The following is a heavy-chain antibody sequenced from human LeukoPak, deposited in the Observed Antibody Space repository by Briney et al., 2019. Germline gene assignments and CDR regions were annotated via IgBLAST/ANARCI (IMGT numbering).Heavy chain of an antibody. V-gene: IGHV1-46*01. CDR3: ARSVPRHSGSYWITKVDAFDI. Sequence: ASVKVSCKASGYTFTSYYMHWVRQAPGQGLEWMGIINPSGGSTSYAQKFQGRVTMTRDMSTSTVYMELSSLRSEDTAVYYCARSVPRHSGSYWITKVDAFDIWGQGTMVTVSS. CDR2: INPSGGST. D-gene: IGHD3-10*01. J-gene: IGHJ3*02. CDR1: GYTFTSYY.